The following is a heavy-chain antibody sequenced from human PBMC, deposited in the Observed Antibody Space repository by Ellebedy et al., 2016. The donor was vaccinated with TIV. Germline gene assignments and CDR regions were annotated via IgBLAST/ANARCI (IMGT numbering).Heavy chain of an antibody. CDR1: GYTFTSYG. D-gene: IGHD4-23*01. CDR3: ERDYGGNGDY. V-gene: IGHV1-18*04. CDR2: ISAYNGNT. J-gene: IGHJ4*02. Sequence: AASVKVSCKASGYTFTSYGISWVRQAPGQGLEWMGWISAYNGNTNYAQKLQGRVNMTTDTSTSTAYMELRSLRSDDTAGYYCERDYGGNGDYWGQGTLVTVSS.